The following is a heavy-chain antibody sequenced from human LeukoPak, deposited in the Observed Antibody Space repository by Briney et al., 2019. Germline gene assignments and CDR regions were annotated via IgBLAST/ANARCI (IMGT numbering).Heavy chain of an antibody. Sequence: ASVKVSCKASGYTFTSYGISWVRQAPGQGLEWMGWISAYNGNTNYAQKLQGRVTMTTDTSTSTAYMELRSLRSDDTAVYYCARDPIYSYGDEYNRFDPWGQGTLVTVSS. J-gene: IGHJ5*02. CDR1: GYTFTSYG. D-gene: IGHD5-18*01. CDR2: ISAYNGNT. V-gene: IGHV1-18*01. CDR3: ARDPIYSYGDEYNRFDP.